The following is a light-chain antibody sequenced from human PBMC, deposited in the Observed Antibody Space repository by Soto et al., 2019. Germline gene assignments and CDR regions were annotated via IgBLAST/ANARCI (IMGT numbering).Light chain of an antibody. Sequence: ESVLTQSQGTLSVSPGERVTLSCRASQTFGRTYLAWYQQKPGQSPRLLIYDASSRATGIPDRFSGSGSGTDFTLTISRLEPEDYAVYHCQQFGTSPLYTFGQGTQVEIK. CDR1: QTFGRTY. V-gene: IGKV3-20*01. CDR2: DAS. CDR3: QQFGTSPLYT. J-gene: IGKJ2*01.